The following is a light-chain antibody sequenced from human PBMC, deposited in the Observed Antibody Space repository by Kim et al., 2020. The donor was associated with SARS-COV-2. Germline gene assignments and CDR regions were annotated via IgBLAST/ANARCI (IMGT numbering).Light chain of an antibody. CDR1: QIVETY. CDR3: QHYIRFPYT. J-gene: IGKJ2*01. Sequence: SASVGDRVTITCRASQIVETYLAWYQQKPGNAPTLLVYQASSLQVGVPSRFSGSGSGAEFTLTINSLQPDDFATYYCQHYIRFPYTFGQGTKLEIK. V-gene: IGKV1-5*03. CDR2: QAS.